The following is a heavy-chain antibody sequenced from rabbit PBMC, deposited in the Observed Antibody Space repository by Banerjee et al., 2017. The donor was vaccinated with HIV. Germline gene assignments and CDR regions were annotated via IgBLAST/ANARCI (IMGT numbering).Heavy chain of an antibody. J-gene: IGHJ4*01. CDR2: IGTGSATT. CDR1: GFTISSSYW. V-gene: IGHV1S40*01. D-gene: IGHD7-1*01. CDR3: VRDGYAGYTGYGYAGL. Sequence: QSLEESGGDLVKPGASLTLTCTASGFTISSSYWICWVRQAPGKGLEWIGCIGTGSATTYYASWAKGRFTISKTSSATVTLQLNSLTAADTATYFCVRDGYAGYTGYGYAGLWGPGTLVTVS.